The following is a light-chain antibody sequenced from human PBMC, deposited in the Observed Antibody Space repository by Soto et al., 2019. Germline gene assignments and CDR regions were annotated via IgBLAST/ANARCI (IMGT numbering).Light chain of an antibody. CDR2: GAS. Sequence: DIQMTPSPSSLSASVGDRVTITYRASQSIRSYVDWYQQKSGKAPRLLIYGASRLQSGVPARFSGSGSGTDFTLTISSLQPEDFETYFCQQYYITPWAFGQGTKVDIK. J-gene: IGKJ1*01. CDR3: QQYYITPWA. CDR1: QSIRSY. V-gene: IGKV1-39*01.